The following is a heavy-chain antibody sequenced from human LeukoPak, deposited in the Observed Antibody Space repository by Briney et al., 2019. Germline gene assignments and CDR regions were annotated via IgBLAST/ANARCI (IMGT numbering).Heavy chain of an antibody. D-gene: IGHD3-10*01. V-gene: IGHV3-30*04. CDR2: ISYDGSNK. CDR1: GFTFSSYA. CDR3: ARDNSVRDKAWWFNP. Sequence: PGGSLRLSCAASGFTFSSYAMHWVRQAPGKGLEWVAVISYDGSNKYYADSVKGRFTISRDNSKNTLYLQMNSLRAEDTAVYYCARDNSVRDKAWWFNPWGQGTLVTVSS. J-gene: IGHJ5*02.